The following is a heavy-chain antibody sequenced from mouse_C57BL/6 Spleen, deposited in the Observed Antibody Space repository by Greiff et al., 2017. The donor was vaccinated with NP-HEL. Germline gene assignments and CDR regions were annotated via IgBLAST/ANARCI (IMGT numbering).Heavy chain of an antibody. J-gene: IGHJ4*01. CDR1: GFTFNTYA. V-gene: IGHV10-3*01. CDR3: VRGDYYGSNYAMDY. CDR2: IRSKSSNYAT. D-gene: IGHD1-1*01. Sequence: EVQVVESGGGLVQPKGSLKLSCAASGFTFNTYAMHWVRQAPGKGLEWVARIRSKSSNYATYYADSVKDRFTISRDDSQSMLYLQMNNLKTEDTAMYYCVRGDYYGSNYAMDYWGQGTSVTVSS.